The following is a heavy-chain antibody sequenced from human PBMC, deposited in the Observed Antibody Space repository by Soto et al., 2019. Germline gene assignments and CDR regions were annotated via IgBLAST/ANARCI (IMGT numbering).Heavy chain of an antibody. J-gene: IGHJ4*02. CDR3: ARGGTYYYDSSGYFDMYYFDY. CDR2: IYYSGST. D-gene: IGHD3-22*01. CDR1: GGSISSYY. Sequence: PSETLSLTCTVSGGSISSYYWSWIRQPPGKGLEWIGYIYYSGSTNYNPSLKSRVTISVDTSKNQFSLKLSSVTAADTAVYYCARGGTYYYDSSGYFDMYYFDYWGQGTLVTVSS. V-gene: IGHV4-59*01.